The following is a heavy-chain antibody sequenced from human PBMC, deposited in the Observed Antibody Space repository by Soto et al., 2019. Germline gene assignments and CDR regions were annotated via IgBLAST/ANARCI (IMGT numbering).Heavy chain of an antibody. V-gene: IGHV3-9*01. CDR2: ISWNSGSI. Sequence: GGSRRLSCAASGFTFDDYAMHWVRQAPGKGLEWVSGISWNSGSIGYADSVKGRFTISRDNAKNSLYLQMNSLRAEDTALYYCAKGLTMVRGSMDVWGQGTTVTVS. CDR1: GFTFDDYA. J-gene: IGHJ6*02. D-gene: IGHD3-10*01. CDR3: AKGLTMVRGSMDV.